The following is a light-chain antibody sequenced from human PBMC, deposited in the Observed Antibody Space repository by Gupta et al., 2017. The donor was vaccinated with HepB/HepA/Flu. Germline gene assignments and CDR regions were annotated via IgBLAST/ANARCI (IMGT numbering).Light chain of an antibody. CDR1: SGSIASNY. J-gene: IGLJ3*02. CDR2: EDN. Sequence: NFMLTQPHSVSESPGQTVTISSTRSSGSIASNYVQWYQQRPGSAPTTVIYEDNQRPSGVPDRFSGSIDSSSNSASLTISGLKTEDEADYYCQSYDSSNLWVFGGGTKLTVL. V-gene: IGLV6-57*03. CDR3: QSYDSSNLWV.